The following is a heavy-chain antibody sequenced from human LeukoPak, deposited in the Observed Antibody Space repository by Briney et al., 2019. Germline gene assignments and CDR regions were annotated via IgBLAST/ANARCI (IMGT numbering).Heavy chain of an antibody. Sequence: PGGSLRLSCAASRLSFSGQWMNWVRQAPGQGLEWVAHIKYDGGEKYYADSVKGRFTISREDAKNSLSLQMDNVRAEDTAVYYCAYSNNLNYWGQGTLVTVSS. J-gene: IGHJ4*02. CDR1: RLSFSGQW. CDR2: IKYDGGEK. V-gene: IGHV3-7*01. D-gene: IGHD1-20*01. CDR3: AYSNNLNY.